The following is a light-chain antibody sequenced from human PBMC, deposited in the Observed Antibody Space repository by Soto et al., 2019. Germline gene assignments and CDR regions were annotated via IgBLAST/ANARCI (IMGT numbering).Light chain of an antibody. CDR2: AAS. Sequence: EIVLTQSPETLSLFPRERATLSCRASQSVSSTYLAWYQQKPGQAPRPLISAASSRATGTPDRFSGSGSGTDLTLTISRLEPEDFAVYYCQQYGSSRWTFGQGTKVDIK. J-gene: IGKJ1*01. V-gene: IGKV3-20*01. CDR1: QSVSSTY. CDR3: QQYGSSRWT.